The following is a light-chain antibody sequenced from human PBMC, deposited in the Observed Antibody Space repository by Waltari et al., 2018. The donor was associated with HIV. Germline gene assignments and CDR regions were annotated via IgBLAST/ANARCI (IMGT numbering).Light chain of an antibody. Sequence: DIQMTQSPSSLSASVGDRVTITCQASQDTTNALNWYQQKPWKAPELLIYDASNLETGVPSRFSGSGSGTDFTFTISSLQPEDIATYYCQHYESLPYVFGRGTKLEIK. CDR2: DAS. CDR1: QDTTNA. J-gene: IGKJ2*01. V-gene: IGKV1-33*01. CDR3: QHYESLPYV.